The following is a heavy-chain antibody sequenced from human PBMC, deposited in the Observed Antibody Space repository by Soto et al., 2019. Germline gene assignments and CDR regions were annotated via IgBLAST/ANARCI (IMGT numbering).Heavy chain of an antibody. Sequence: PSETLSLTCSVSGVSISSGDSYWNWIRQSPEKGLEWIGYIYYSGNTDYNPSLKSRVTISVDTSKNQFALRLSSVTAADTAVYYCARLFRAAGWFDSWGRGTLVTVSS. D-gene: IGHD3-10*01. CDR3: ARLFRAAGWFDS. CDR2: IYYSGNT. V-gene: IGHV4-30-4*01. CDR1: GVSISSGDSY. J-gene: IGHJ5*01.